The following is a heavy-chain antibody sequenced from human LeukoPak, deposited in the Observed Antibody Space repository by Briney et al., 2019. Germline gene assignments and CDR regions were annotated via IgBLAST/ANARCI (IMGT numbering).Heavy chain of an antibody. J-gene: IGHJ1*01. Sequence: SVKVSCKASGGTFSSYAINWVRQAPGQGLEWMGRIIPILGIANYAQKFQGRVTITADKSTSTAYMGLSSLRSEDTAVYYCASRWAYCGGDCYSSGFQHWGQGTLVTVSS. V-gene: IGHV1-69*04. D-gene: IGHD2-21*02. CDR2: IIPILGIA. CDR1: GGTFSSYA. CDR3: ASRWAYCGGDCYSSGFQH.